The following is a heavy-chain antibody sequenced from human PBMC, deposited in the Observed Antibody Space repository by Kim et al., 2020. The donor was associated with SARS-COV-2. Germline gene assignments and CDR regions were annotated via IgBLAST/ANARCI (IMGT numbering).Heavy chain of an antibody. Sequence: GGSLRLSCAASGFTFSSYSMNWVRQAPGKGLEWVSSISSSSSYIYYADSVKGRFTIPRDNAKNSLYLQMNSLRAEDTAVYYCARDMNWNYAFDIWGQGTMVTVSS. J-gene: IGHJ3*02. CDR2: ISSSSSYI. V-gene: IGHV3-21*01. CDR3: ARDMNWNYAFDI. D-gene: IGHD1-7*01. CDR1: GFTFSSYS.